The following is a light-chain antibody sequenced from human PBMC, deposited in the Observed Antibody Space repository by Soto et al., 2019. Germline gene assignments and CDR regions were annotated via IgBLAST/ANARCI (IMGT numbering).Light chain of an antibody. Sequence: QSVLTQPPSTSGTPGQRVTISCSGSSSNIGSNTVNWYQQLPGTAPKLLIYSDNQRPSGVPDRFSGSKSGTSASLAISGLQSDDEADYYCASWDDSLNAPVFGGGTKVTVL. CDR1: SSNIGSNT. CDR2: SDN. J-gene: IGLJ2*01. V-gene: IGLV1-44*01. CDR3: ASWDDSLNAPV.